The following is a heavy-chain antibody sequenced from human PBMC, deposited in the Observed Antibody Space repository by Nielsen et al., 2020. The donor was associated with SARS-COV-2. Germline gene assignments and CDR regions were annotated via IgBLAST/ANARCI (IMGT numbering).Heavy chain of an antibody. J-gene: IGHJ4*02. V-gene: IGHV1-3*04. D-gene: IGHD2-2*01. CDR3: ARSRGCSATSCFFDY. Sequence: ASVKVSCKTSGYTFTNFAIHWVRQDPGQRLEWMGWINSDSGNTKYSQKFRGRVTITRDTSASTAYMELSGLSSEDTAVYYCARSRGCSATSCFFDYWGQGALVTVSS. CDR1: GYTFTNFA. CDR2: INSDSGNT.